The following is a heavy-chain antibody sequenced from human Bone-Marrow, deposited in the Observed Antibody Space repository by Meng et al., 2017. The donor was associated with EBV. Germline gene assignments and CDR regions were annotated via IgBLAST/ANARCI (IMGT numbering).Heavy chain of an antibody. V-gene: IGHV1-2*06. CDR2: INPNSGGT. CDR3: ARVLGVIAAVPGY. J-gene: IGHJ4*02. D-gene: IGHD6-13*01. Sequence: QVQLVQSGDEVKKPGACVTVSCKASGYTFTGYYMHWVRQAPGQGLEWMGRINPNSGGTNYAQKFQGRVTMTRDTSISTAYMELSRLRSDDTAVYSCARVLGVIAAVPGYWGQGTLVTVSS. CDR1: GYTFTGYY.